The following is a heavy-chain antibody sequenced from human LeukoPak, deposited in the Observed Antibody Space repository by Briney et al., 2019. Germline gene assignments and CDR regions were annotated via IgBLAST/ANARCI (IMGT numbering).Heavy chain of an antibody. V-gene: IGHV3-9*01. CDR3: AKSRMTTVTHGWFDP. D-gene: IGHD4-17*01. CDR1: GFTFDDYA. J-gene: IGHJ5*02. CDR2: ISWNSGSI. Sequence: GRSLRLSCAASGFTFDDYAMHWVRQAPGKGLEWVSGISWNSGSIGYADFVKGRFTISRDNAKNSLYLQMNSLRAEDTALYYCAKSRMTTVTHGWFDPWGQGTLVTVSS.